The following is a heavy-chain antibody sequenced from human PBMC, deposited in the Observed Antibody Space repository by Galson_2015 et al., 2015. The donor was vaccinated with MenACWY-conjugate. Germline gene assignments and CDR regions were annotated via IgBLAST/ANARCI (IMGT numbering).Heavy chain of an antibody. CDR2: ISGYNSNT. CDR3: ARDYDRSTGWVDS. J-gene: IGHJ4*02. Sequence: SVKVSCKASGYTFTSYGFSWVRQAPGQGLEWMGWISGYNSNTKYAQKFQDRITMTTDTSTSTAYMELRSLKSDDTAVYYCARDYDRSTGWVDSWGQGTLVTVSS. V-gene: IGHV1-18*01. D-gene: IGHD6-19*01. CDR1: GYTFTSYG.